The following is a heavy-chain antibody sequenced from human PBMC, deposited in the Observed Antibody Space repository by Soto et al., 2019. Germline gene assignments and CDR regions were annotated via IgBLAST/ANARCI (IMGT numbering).Heavy chain of an antibody. V-gene: IGHV3-9*01. CDR2: ISWNSGSI. J-gene: IGHJ6*02. CDR1: GFTFDDYA. D-gene: IGHD6-13*01. CDR3: AKGDSSSFYYGMDV. Sequence: EVQLVESGGGLVQPGRSLRLSCAASGFTFDDYAMHWVRQAPGKGLEWVSGISWNSGSIGYADSVKGRFTISRDNAKNSLYLQMNSLRAEDTALYYCAKGDSSSFYYGMDVWCQGTRVTVSS.